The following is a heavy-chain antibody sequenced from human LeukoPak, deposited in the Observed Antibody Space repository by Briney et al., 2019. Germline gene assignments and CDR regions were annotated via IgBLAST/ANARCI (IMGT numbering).Heavy chain of an antibody. D-gene: IGHD4-17*01. CDR3: ARVTYGGSLDY. Sequence: SQTLSLTCAVSGGSISSGGYSWSWIRQPPGKGLEWIGYIYHSGSTYYNPSLKSRVTTSVDRSKNQFSLKLSSVTAADTAVYYCARVTYGGSLDYWGQGTLVTVSS. CDR1: GGSISSGGYS. V-gene: IGHV4-30-2*01. J-gene: IGHJ4*02. CDR2: IYHSGST.